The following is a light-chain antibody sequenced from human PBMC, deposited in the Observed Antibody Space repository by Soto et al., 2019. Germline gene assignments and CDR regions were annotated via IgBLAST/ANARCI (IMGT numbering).Light chain of an antibody. CDR2: EVS. V-gene: IGLV2-14*01. Sequence: SALTQPASVSGSPGRSITISCTGTSSDVGKYNYVSWYQHHPGKAPKLIIYEVSNRPSGVSNRFTGSKSGNTASLTISGLQAEDEADYYCNSYTGSSPLYVFGTGTKVTV. CDR1: SSDVGKYNY. CDR3: NSYTGSSPLYV. J-gene: IGLJ1*01.